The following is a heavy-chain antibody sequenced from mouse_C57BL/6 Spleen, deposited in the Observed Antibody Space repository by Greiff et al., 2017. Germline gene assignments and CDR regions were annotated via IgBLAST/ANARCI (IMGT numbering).Heavy chain of an antibody. V-gene: IGHV5-17*01. CDR3: AWDSNYVPYYFDY. Sequence: EVQVVESGGGLVKPGGSLKLSCAASGFTFSDYGMHWVRQAPEKGLEWVAYISSGSSTIYYADTVKGRCTISRDNAKNTLFLQMTSLRSEDTAMYYCAWDSNYVPYYFDYWGQGTTLTVSS. CDR2: ISSGSSTI. CDR1: GFTFSDYG. J-gene: IGHJ2*01. D-gene: IGHD2-5*01.